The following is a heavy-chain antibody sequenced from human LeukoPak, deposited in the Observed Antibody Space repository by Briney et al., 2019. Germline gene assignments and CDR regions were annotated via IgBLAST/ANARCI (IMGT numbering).Heavy chain of an antibody. J-gene: IGHJ4*02. CDR2: IKQDGSEK. D-gene: IGHD3-16*01. CDR3: AREAFGGATNY. Sequence: GGSLRLSCAASGFDFSTYWMSWVRQAPGKGLEWVANIKQDGSEKYYVDSVKGRFTISRDNAKNSLFLQMNSLRVEDTAVYYWAREAFGGATNYWGQGTLVTVSS. V-gene: IGHV3-7*01. CDR1: GFDFSTYW.